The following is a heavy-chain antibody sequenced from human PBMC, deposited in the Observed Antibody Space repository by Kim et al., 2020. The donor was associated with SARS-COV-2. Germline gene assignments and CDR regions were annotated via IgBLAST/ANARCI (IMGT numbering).Heavy chain of an antibody. Sequence: GGSLRLSCAASGFTFSSYAMNWVRQAPGKGLEWASGISGSGGSTYYADSVKGRFTISRDNSKNTLYLQVSSLRAEDTAVYYCAKVPGSGWYWGGFDYWGQGTLVTVSS. CDR3: AKVPGSGWYWGGFDY. J-gene: IGHJ4*02. CDR1: GFTFSSYA. D-gene: IGHD6-19*01. V-gene: IGHV3-23*01. CDR2: ISGSGGST.